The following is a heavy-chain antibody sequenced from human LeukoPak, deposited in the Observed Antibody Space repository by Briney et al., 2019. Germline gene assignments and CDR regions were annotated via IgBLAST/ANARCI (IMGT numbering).Heavy chain of an antibody. Sequence: SETLYPTLAVYGGSFSGYYWGWIRQPPGKGLEWIGEIKHRGSTNYTPSLRSRVTISVDTSKNQFSLKLSSVTAADTAVYYCARLPYYYGSGSPGLYYYYYYGMDVWGQGTTVTVSS. J-gene: IGHJ6*02. D-gene: IGHD3-10*01. CDR1: GGSFSGYY. CDR2: IKHRGST. CDR3: ARLPYYYGSGSPGLYYYYYYGMDV. V-gene: IGHV4-34*01.